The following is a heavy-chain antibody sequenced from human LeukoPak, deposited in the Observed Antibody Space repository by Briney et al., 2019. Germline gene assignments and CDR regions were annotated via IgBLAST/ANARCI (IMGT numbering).Heavy chain of an antibody. CDR1: GFTFSDYY. CDR2: ISSSGSTI. D-gene: IGHD6-6*01. V-gene: IGHV3-11*04. J-gene: IGHJ6*03. CDR3: ARDQRSSSPKLSFYYYYMDV. Sequence: GGSLRLSCAASGFTFSDYYVSWIRQAPGKGLEWVSYISSSGSTIYYADSVKGRFTISRDNAKNSLYLQMNSLRAEDTAVYYCARDQRSSSPKLSFYYYYMDVWGKGTTVTVSS.